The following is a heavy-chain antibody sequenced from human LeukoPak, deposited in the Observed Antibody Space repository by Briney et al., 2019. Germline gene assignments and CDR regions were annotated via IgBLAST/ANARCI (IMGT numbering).Heavy chain of an antibody. CDR1: GYTFTGYY. Sequence: ASVTVSCKASGYTFTGYYMHWVRQAPGQGLEWMGWINPNSGGTNYAQKFQGRVTMTRDTSISTAYMELSRLRSDDTAVYYCARDEGSGYPVYYFDYWGQGTLVTVSS. J-gene: IGHJ4*02. V-gene: IGHV1-2*02. CDR3: ARDEGSGYPVYYFDY. CDR2: INPNSGGT. D-gene: IGHD3-22*01.